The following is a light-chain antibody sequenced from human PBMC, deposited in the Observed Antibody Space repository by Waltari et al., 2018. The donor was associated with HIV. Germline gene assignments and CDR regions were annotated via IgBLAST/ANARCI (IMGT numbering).Light chain of an antibody. CDR2: DDS. Sequence: SYVLTQPPSVSVAPGQTARITCGGNNIGSKSVHWYQQKPGQAPVLVVYDDSDRPSGSPERFAGSNSGNTATLTISRVEAGDEADYYCQVWDSSSDHPTFGTGTKVTVL. V-gene: IGLV3-21*02. CDR1: NIGSKS. J-gene: IGLJ1*01. CDR3: QVWDSSSDHPT.